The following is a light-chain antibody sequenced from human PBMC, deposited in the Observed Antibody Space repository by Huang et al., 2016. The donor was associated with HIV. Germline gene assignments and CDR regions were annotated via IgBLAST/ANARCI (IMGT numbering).Light chain of an antibody. CDR3: QQYNNWPPWT. V-gene: IGKV3D-15*01. J-gene: IGKJ1*01. Sequence: EIVMTQSPATLSVFPGDRATLSCRASQTVNNNLAWYQQKPGQAPRLLIYGAFTRATGIPVRFSASGSGTEFTLAISSLQSEDFAVYYCQQYNNWPPWTFGQGTKVEIK. CDR1: QTVNNN. CDR2: GAF.